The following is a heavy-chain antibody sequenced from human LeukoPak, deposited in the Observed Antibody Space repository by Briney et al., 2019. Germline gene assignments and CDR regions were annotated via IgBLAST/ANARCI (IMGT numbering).Heavy chain of an antibody. CDR2: IHHSAGT. J-gene: IGHJ5*02. Sequence: NPSETLSLTCTVSGGSISSGYYWGWIRQPPGKGLEWIGSIHHSAGTYYNPSLKSRVTISVDTSKNQFSLKVSSVTAADTAMYYCARKNDYGEVRGFGPWGQGTLVTVSS. D-gene: IGHD4-17*01. V-gene: IGHV4-38-2*02. CDR1: GGSISSGYY. CDR3: ARKNDYGEVRGFGP.